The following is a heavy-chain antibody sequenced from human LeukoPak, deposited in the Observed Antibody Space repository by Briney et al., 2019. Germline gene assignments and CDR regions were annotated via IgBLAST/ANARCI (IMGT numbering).Heavy chain of an antibody. D-gene: IGHD6-19*01. CDR1: GGTFSSYA. V-gene: IGHV1-69*13. CDR2: IIPIFGTA. Sequence: GASVKVSCKASGGTFSSYAISWVRQAPGQGLEWMGGIIPIFGTANYAQKFQGRVTITADESTSTAYMELSSLRSEDTAVYYCARRSGWYPPGALDIWGQGTMVTVSS. CDR3: ARRSGWYPPGALDI. J-gene: IGHJ3*02.